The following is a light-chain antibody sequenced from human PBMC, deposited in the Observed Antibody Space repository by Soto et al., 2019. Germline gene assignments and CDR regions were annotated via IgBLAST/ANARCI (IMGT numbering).Light chain of an antibody. V-gene: IGLV1-47*01. CDR1: SSNIVTNH. CDR2: RNS. J-gene: IGLJ3*02. Sequence: QSVLTQPPSASGTPGQRVTISCSGSSSNIVTNHVYWYQHLPGTAPKLLIYRNSLRPSGVPDRFSGSKSGTSASLAISGIRSEDEADYYCAAWDDSPSGWVFGGGTQLTVL. CDR3: AAWDDSPSGWV.